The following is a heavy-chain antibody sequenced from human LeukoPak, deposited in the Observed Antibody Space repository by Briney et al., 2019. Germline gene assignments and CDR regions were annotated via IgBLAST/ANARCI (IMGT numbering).Heavy chain of an antibody. CDR1: GGSISSYY. CDR3: ARDPMSYSGSYYFDY. Sequence: SETLSLTCTASGGSISSYYWSWIRQPPGKGLEWIGYIYYSGSTNYNPSLKSRVTISVDTSKNQFPLKLSSVTAADTAVYYCARDPMSYSGSYYFDYWGQGTLVTVSS. V-gene: IGHV4-59*01. D-gene: IGHD1-26*01. CDR2: IYYSGST. J-gene: IGHJ4*02.